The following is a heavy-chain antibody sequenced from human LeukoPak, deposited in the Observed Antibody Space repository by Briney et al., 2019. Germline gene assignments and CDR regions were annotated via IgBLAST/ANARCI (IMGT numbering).Heavy chain of an antibody. Sequence: ASVKVSCKASGYTFTSYYMHWVRQAPGQGREWMGIINPSGGSTSYAQKFQGRVTMTRDTSTSTVYMELSSLRSEDTAVYYCARDLGFNYDSSGYYDFDYWGQGTLVTVSS. CDR3: ARDLGFNYDSSGYYDFDY. V-gene: IGHV1-46*01. J-gene: IGHJ4*02. CDR1: GYTFTSYY. CDR2: INPSGGST. D-gene: IGHD3-22*01.